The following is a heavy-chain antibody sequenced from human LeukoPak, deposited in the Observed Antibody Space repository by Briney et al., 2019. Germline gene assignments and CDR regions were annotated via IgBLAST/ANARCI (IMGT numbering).Heavy chain of an antibody. Sequence: GGSLRLSCAASGFTFDDYAMHWVRQAPGKGLEWVSGIRWNSGSIGYADSVKGRFTISRDNAKNSLYLQMNSLRAEDMALYYCATSLQLWYHFDYWGQGTLVTVSS. D-gene: IGHD5-18*01. CDR3: ATSLQLWYHFDY. V-gene: IGHV3-9*03. CDR2: IRWNSGSI. J-gene: IGHJ4*02. CDR1: GFTFDDYA.